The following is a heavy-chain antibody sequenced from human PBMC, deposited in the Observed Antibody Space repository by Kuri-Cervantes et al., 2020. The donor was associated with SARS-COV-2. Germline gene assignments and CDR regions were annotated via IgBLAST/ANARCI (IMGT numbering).Heavy chain of an antibody. D-gene: IGHD1-1*01. CDR1: GFTFSSYG. J-gene: IGHJ5*02. CDR3: AIGGNYWHA. V-gene: IGHV3-7*01. Sequence: GESLKISCAASGFTFSSYGMHWVRQAPGKGLEWVANIGQDGSVKYYVDSAKGRFTISRDNAKNSLYLQMNSLRTDDMAVYYCAIGGNYWHAWGQGTLVTVSS. CDR2: IGQDGSVK.